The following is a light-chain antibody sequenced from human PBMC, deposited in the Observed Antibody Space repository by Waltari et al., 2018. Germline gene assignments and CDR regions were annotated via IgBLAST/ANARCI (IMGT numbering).Light chain of an antibody. CDR3: AAWDDSLNGFYV. Sequence: QSVLTQPPTASGTHGQRVTISCSGRSSNLGSNTVNWYQQLPATAPKLLIYSNNQRPSGVPDRFSGSKSGTSASLAISGLQSEDEADYYCAAWDDSLNGFYVFGTGTKVTVL. J-gene: IGLJ1*01. V-gene: IGLV1-44*01. CDR1: SSNLGSNT. CDR2: SNN.